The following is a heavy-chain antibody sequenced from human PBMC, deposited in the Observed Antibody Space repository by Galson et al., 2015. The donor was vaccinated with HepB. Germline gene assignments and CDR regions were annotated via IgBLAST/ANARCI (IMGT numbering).Heavy chain of an antibody. J-gene: IGHJ6*02. CDR3: ARIKRGQLALYHYGMDV. V-gene: IGHV3-21*06. D-gene: IGHD6-6*01. CDR1: TFILSNYT. CDR2: ISRSSTVI. Sequence: SLRLSCAASTFILSNYTMNWVRQAPGKGLEWVSSISRSSTVIYYADSVKGRFTISRDNAKSSLYLQMNSLRVDDSAVYYCARIKRGQLALYHYGMDVWGQGTTVTVSS.